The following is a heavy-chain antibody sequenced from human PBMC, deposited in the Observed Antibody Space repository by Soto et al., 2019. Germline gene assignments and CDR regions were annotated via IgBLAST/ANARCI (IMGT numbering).Heavy chain of an antibody. CDR1: GFTFDDYA. CDR2: ISWNSGSI. D-gene: IGHD3-3*01. CDR3: AKAARRDFWSGYFSDY. J-gene: IGHJ4*02. V-gene: IGHV3-9*01. Sequence: EVQLVESGGGLVQPGRSLRLSCAASGFTFDDYAMHWVRQAPGKGLEWVSGISWNSGSIGYADSVQGRFTISRDNAKNSLYLQMNSLRAEDTALYYCAKAARRDFWSGYFSDYWGQGTLVTVSS.